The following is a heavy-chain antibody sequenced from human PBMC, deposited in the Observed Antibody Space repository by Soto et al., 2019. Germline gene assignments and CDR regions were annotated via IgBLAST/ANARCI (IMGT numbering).Heavy chain of an antibody. CDR3: ARGMTPPGAPAWYYFDS. CDR1: GASIAGSSY. CDR2: FSLSGTA. J-gene: IGHJ4*02. V-gene: IGHV4-4*07. D-gene: IGHD2-8*02. Sequence: SETLSLTCSVSGASIAGSSYWSWIRQPAGKGLEWIGRFSLSGTANYSPSLRSRVTMSADVSKNQFSLRLTSVTAADTALYYCARGMTPPGAPAWYYFDSWGQGTLVTVSS.